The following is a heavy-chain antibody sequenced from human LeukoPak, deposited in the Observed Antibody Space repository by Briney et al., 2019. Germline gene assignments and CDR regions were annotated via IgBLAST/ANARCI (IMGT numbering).Heavy chain of an antibody. J-gene: IGHJ4*02. CDR1: GFTFSSYG. Sequence: GGSLRLSCAASGFTFSSYGMHWVRQAPGKGLEWVSSISSSSRDINYADSVKGRFTISRDNAWNSLYLQMNSLRAEDTAVYYCARDSDSSGHYYMDYFDYWGQGALVTVSS. D-gene: IGHD3-22*01. CDR2: ISSSSRDI. CDR3: ARDSDSSGHYYMDYFDY. V-gene: IGHV3-21*01.